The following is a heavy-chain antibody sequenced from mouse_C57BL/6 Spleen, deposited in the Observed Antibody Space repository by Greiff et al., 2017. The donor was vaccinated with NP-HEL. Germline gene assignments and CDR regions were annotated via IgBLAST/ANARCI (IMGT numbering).Heavy chain of an antibody. CDR3: ARGHYYGSSPWYFDV. D-gene: IGHD1-1*01. Sequence: QVQLQQPGADLVKPGASVKLSCKASGYTFTSYWMHWVKQRPGRGLEWIGRIDPESGGTKYNEKFKSKASLTADNSSSTAYMQLSSLTSEDSAVSKCARGHYYGSSPWYFDVWGTGTTVTVSS. CDR1: GYTFTSYW. V-gene: IGHV1-72*01. CDR2: IDPESGGT. J-gene: IGHJ1*03.